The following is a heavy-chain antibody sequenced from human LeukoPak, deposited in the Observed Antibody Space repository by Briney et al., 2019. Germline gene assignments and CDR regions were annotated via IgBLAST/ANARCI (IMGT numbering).Heavy chain of an antibody. Sequence: GASVKVSCKASGGTFSSYAISWVRQAPGQGLEWMGGIIPIFGTANYAQKFQGRVTITTDESTSTAYMELSSLRSEDTAVYYCARTCSSTSCYRVFDYWGQGTLVTVSS. D-gene: IGHD2-2*01. CDR2: IIPIFGTA. CDR3: ARTCSSTSCYRVFDY. CDR1: GGTFSSYA. J-gene: IGHJ4*02. V-gene: IGHV1-69*05.